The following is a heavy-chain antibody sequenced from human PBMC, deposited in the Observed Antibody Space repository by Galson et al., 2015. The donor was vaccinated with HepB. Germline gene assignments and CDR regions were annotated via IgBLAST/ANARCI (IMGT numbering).Heavy chain of an antibody. CDR3: ARVVAYWSGYYFAWFDP. CDR1: GGSISSGGYY. V-gene: IGHV4-31*11. Sequence: TLSLTCAVSGGSISSGGYYWSWIRQPPGKGLEWIGNIYYSGTTYYNPSLKSRVTISVDTSKNQFSLKLSSVTAADTAVYYCARVVAYWSGYYFAWFDPWGQGTLVTVSS. CDR2: IYYSGTT. D-gene: IGHD3-3*01. J-gene: IGHJ5*02.